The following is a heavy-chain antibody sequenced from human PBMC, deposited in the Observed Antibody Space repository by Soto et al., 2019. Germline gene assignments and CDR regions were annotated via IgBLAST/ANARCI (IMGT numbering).Heavy chain of an antibody. D-gene: IGHD6-13*01. CDR3: AKGRTVYSSPDY. CDR1: GFTFSSYG. V-gene: IGHV3-30*18. J-gene: IGHJ4*02. Sequence: PGGSLRLSCAASGFTFSSYGMHWVRQAPGKGLEWVAVISYDGSNKYYADSVKGRFTISRDNSKNTLYLQMNSLRAEDTSVYYCAKGRTVYSSPDYWGQGTLVTVSS. CDR2: ISYDGSNK.